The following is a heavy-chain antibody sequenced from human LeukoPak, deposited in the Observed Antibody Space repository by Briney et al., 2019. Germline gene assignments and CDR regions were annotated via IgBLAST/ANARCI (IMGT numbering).Heavy chain of an antibody. CDR1: GYIFTSYD. CDR2: MNPNSGNR. V-gene: IGHV1-8*01. Sequence: GASVKVSCKASGYIFTSYDINWVRQATGQGLEWMGWMNPNSGNRGYAQKFQGRVTMTRNTSISTAYMELSSLRSDDTAVYYCARVCYYDSSGYYRFDYWGQGTLVTVSS. CDR3: ARVCYYDSSGYYRFDY. J-gene: IGHJ4*02. D-gene: IGHD3-22*01.